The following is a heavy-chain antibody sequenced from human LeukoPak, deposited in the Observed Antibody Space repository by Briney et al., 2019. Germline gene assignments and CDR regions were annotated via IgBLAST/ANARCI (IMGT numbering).Heavy chain of an antibody. CDR2: IYGRAST. V-gene: IGHV4-38-2*01. Sequence: SETLSLTCAVSGYSLGKNYYWGWIRPSPGKGLEWIGRIYGRASTSYNPSLMNRVTMSVDTSKNHFSLQLTSVTAADTAVYYCARYDSRGSASTKFDYWGPGIQVTVSS. D-gene: IGHD3-3*01. CDR1: GYSLGKNYY. CDR3: ARYDSRGSASTKFDY. J-gene: IGHJ4*02.